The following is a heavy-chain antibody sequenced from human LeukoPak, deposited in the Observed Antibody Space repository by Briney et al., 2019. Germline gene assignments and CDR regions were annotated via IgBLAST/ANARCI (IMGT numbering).Heavy chain of an antibody. J-gene: IGHJ6*03. Sequence: SVKVSCKASGGTFSSYAISWVRQAPGQGLEWMGGIIPIFGTANYAQKFQGKVTITTDESTSTAYMELSSMRSEDTAVYYCARDLNMDGDGAYYYYMDVWGKGTTVTVSS. V-gene: IGHV1-69*05. CDR1: GGTFSSYA. D-gene: IGHD4-17*01. CDR3: ARDLNMDGDGAYYYYMDV. CDR2: IIPIFGTA.